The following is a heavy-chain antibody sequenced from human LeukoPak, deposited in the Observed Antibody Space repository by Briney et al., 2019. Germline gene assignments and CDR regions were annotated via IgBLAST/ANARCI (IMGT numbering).Heavy chain of an antibody. V-gene: IGHV1-69*13. D-gene: IGHD1-7*01. Sequence: PVKVSCKASGGTFSSYAISWVRQAPGQGLEWMGGIIPIFGTANYAQKFQGRVTITADESTSTAYMELSSLRSEDTAVYYCARDGPSLTGTTHGMDVWGQGTTVTVSS. J-gene: IGHJ6*02. CDR1: GGTFSSYA. CDR2: IIPIFGTA. CDR3: ARDGPSLTGTTHGMDV.